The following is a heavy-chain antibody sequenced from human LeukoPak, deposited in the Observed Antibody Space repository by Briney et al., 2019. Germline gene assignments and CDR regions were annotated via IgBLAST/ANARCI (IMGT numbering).Heavy chain of an antibody. CDR3: XRLXRNSHRRGYDYYYDY. J-gene: IGHJ4*02. CDR1: GYTFSSYS. CDR2: ISVGSSYI. Sequence: GGSLRLSCAASGYTFSSYSINWVRQAPGKGLEWVSSISVGSSYIYYTDSVRGRVSISRDDARNSLYLQMDSLRGDDAAVYYCXRLXRNSHRRGYDYYYDYSGQGTLATVSP. V-gene: IGHV3-21*01. D-gene: IGHD3-22*01.